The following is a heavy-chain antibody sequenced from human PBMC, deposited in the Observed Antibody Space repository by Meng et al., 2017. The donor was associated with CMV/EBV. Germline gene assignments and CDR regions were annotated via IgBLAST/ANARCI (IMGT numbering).Heavy chain of an antibody. CDR3: ARDWSYGSGSYLVY. CDR2: ISYDGSNK. D-gene: IGHD3-10*01. CDR1: GFTFSSYD. V-gene: IGHV3-30*04. Sequence: SGFTFSSYDMHWVRQAPGKGLEWVAVISYDGSNKYYADSVKGRFTISRDNSKNTLYLQMNSLRAEDTAVYYCARDWSYGSGSYLVYWGQGTLVTVSS. J-gene: IGHJ4*02.